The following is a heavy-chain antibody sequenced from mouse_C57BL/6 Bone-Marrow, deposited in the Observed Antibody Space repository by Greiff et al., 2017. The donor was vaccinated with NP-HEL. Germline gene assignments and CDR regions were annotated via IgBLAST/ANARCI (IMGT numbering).Heavy chain of an antibody. CDR1: GFTFSSYA. D-gene: IGHD2-5*01. V-gene: IGHV5-4*03. J-gene: IGHJ4*01. Sequence: EVKLVESGGGLVKPGGSLKLSCAASGFTFSSYAMSWVRQTPEKRLEWVATISDGGSYTYYPDNVKGRFTISRDNAKNTLYLQMSRLKSEDTAMYYCARHYYSNYSDYAMDYWGQGTSVTVSS. CDR2: ISDGGSYT. CDR3: ARHYYSNYSDYAMDY.